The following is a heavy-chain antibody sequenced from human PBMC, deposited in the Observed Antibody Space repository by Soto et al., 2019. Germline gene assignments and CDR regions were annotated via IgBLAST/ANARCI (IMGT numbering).Heavy chain of an antibody. Sequence: SETLSLTCAVSGGSISSAAYCWSWIRQSPDKGLEWIGHIYDGGTTYSSPSLKGRVTISADTSETQFSLKLNSVSAADTAVYYCARGPSGDKVDYWGQGIQVTVSS. CDR3: ARGPSGDKVDY. V-gene: IGHV4-30-4*01. CDR2: IYDGGTT. CDR1: GGSISSAAYC. J-gene: IGHJ4*02. D-gene: IGHD7-27*01.